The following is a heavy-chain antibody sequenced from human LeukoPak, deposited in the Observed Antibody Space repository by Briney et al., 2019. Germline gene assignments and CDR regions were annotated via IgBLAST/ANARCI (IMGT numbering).Heavy chain of an antibody. Sequence: GGSLRLSCAASGFTFSSYSMNWVRQAPGKGLEWVSSISSSISYIYYADSVKGRFTISRDNAKNSLYLQMNSLRAEDTAVYYCARSNYHYGSGSYDYWGQGTLVTVSS. CDR2: ISSSISYI. V-gene: IGHV3-21*01. J-gene: IGHJ4*02. CDR3: ARSNYHYGSGSYDY. CDR1: GFTFSSYS. D-gene: IGHD3-10*01.